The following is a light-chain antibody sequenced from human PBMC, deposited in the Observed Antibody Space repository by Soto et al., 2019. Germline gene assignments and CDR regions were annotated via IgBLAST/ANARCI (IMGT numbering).Light chain of an antibody. CDR3: QQLSNSIT. CDR2: DAS. V-gene: IGKV3-11*01. Sequence: EIMLTQSPATLSLSPGERATLSCRASQSVSSYLAWYQQKPGPAPRLLIYDASNRATGIPARFSGSGSGTDFILTMCSLGPEAFAVKYCQQLSNSITFGQGKRLEIK. CDR1: QSVSSY. J-gene: IGKJ5*01.